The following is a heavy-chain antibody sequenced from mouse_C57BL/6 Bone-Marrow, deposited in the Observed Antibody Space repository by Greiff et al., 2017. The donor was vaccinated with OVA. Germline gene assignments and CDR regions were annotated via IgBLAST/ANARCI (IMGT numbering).Heavy chain of an antibody. D-gene: IGHD1-1*01. J-gene: IGHJ4*01. CDR1: GFTFSSYG. Sequence: EVKLVESGGDLVKPGGSLKLSCAASGFTFSSYGMSWVRQTPDKRLEWVATISSGGSYPYYPDSVKGRFTISRDNAKNTLYLQMSSLKSEDTAMYYCARHYYGSSYYAMDYWGQGTSVTVSS. CDR3: ARHYYGSSYYAMDY. V-gene: IGHV5-6*02. CDR2: ISSGGSYP.